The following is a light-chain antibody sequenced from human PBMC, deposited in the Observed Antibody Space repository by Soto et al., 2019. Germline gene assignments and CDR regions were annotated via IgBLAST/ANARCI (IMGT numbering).Light chain of an antibody. CDR3: QQDYDYPWT. CDR2: GIS. CDR1: QGVGSD. J-gene: IGKJ1*01. V-gene: IGKV1-6*01. Sequence: AIQMTHSPSSLSVSVGDRVTITCRASQGVGSDFGWYQHKPGASPKLLIYGISSFHSGVPSRFRGSGSGTEFTLTITSLQPENSGTYYSQQDYDYPWTFGQGTKRDIK.